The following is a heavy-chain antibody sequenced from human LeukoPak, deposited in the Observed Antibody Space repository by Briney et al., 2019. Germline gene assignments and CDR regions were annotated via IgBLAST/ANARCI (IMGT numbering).Heavy chain of an antibody. V-gene: IGHV4-39*01. J-gene: IGHJ5*02. CDR2: IYYTGST. CDR1: GGSVTSGGFY. D-gene: IGHD3-10*01. CDR3: ARHSGSGSLSRPFDP. Sequence: SETLSLTCSVSGGSVTSGGFYWGWLRQPPGKGPEWIATIYYTGSTYYNPSLNSRVTVSIDTSKNQFSLRMTSVTGTDTAVYHCARHSGSGSLSRPFDPWGQGTLVTVSS.